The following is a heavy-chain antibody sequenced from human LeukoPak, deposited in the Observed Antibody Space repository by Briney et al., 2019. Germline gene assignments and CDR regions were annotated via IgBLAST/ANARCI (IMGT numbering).Heavy chain of an antibody. CDR1: GFAFSTSG. D-gene: IGHD4-23*01. CDR2: IRYDGNNK. V-gene: IGHV3-30*02. CDR3: AKTKGGNFDAFDI. Sequence: GGSLRLSCAASGFAFSTSGMQWVRQAPGKGLEWVAFIRYDGNNKYYTDSVKGRFTISRDNSKNTLYLQMNSLRAEDTAVYYCAKTKGGNFDAFDIWGQGTMVTVSS. J-gene: IGHJ3*02.